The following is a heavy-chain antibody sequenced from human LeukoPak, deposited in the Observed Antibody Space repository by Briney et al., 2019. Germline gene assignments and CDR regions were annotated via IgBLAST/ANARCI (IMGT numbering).Heavy chain of an antibody. CDR3: ARDLTWFVELSLYYFDY. J-gene: IGHJ4*02. CDR2: INSDGSST. D-gene: IGHD3-10*01. V-gene: IGHV3-74*01. CDR1: GFTFSSYW. Sequence: GGSLRLSCAASGFTFSSYWMHWVRQAPGKGLVWVSRINSDGSSTSYADSVKGRFTISRDNAKNTLYLQMNSLRAEDTAVYYCARDLTWFVELSLYYFDYWGQGTLVTVSS.